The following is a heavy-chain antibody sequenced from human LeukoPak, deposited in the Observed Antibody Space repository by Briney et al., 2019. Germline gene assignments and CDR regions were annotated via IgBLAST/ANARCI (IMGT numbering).Heavy chain of an antibody. CDR1: GGSISSYY. Sequence: SETLSLTCTVSGGSISSYYWSWIRQPPGKGLEWIGYIYHSGSTNYNPSLKSRVTISVDTSKNQFSLKLSSVTAADTAVYYCARALRFLEWPPYYYYMDVWGKGTTVTVSS. D-gene: IGHD3-3*01. CDR2: IYHSGST. J-gene: IGHJ6*03. CDR3: ARALRFLEWPPYYYYMDV. V-gene: IGHV4-59*01.